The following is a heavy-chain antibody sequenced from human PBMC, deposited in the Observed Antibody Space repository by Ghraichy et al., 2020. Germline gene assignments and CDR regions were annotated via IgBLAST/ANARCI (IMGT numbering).Heavy chain of an antibody. CDR3: AREYCDSTRCFSPDY. D-gene: IGHD2/OR15-2a*01. V-gene: IGHV1-18*01. Sequence: ASVKGSCKASGYSFINYGISWVRQAPGQGLEWMGWISGDSGNTYYAQKLQGRVTMNTDTSTSIAYMDLRSLRSDDTAVYYCAREYCDSTRCFSPDYWGQGTLVTVSP. CDR2: ISGDSGNT. J-gene: IGHJ4*02. CDR1: GYSFINYG.